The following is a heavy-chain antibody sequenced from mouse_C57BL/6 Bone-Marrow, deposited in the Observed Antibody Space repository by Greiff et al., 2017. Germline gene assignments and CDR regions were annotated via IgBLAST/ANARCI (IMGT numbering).Heavy chain of an antibody. V-gene: IGHV5-6*01. J-gene: IGHJ3*01. CDR2: ISSGGSYT. CDR1: GFTFSSYG. D-gene: IGHD2-1*01. Sequence: EVQGVESGGDLVKPGGSLKLSCAASGFTFSSYGMSWVRQTPDKRLEWVATISSGGSYTYYPDSVKGRFTISRDNAKNTLYLQMSSLKSEDTAMYYCARGNYLAWFAYWGQGTLVTVSA. CDR3: ARGNYLAWFAY.